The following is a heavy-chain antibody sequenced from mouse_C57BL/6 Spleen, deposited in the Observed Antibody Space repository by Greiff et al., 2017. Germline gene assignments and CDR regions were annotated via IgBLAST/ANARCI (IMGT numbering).Heavy chain of an antibody. V-gene: IGHV1-66*01. J-gene: IGHJ2*01. CDR1: GYSFTSYY. CDR3: ASPYYYGTYFDY. Sequence: VQLQQSGPELVKPGASVKISCKASGYSFTSYYIHWVKQRPGQGLEWIGWIYPGSGNTKYNEKFKGKATLTADTSSSTAYMQLSSLTSEDSAVYYCASPYYYGTYFDYWGQGTTLTVSS. CDR2: IYPGSGNT. D-gene: IGHD1-1*01.